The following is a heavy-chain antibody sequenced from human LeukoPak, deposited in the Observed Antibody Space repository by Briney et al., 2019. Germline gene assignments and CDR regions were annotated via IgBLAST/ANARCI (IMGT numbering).Heavy chain of an antibody. CDR3: ARSPSGDYMDV. J-gene: IGHJ6*03. Sequence: GGSLRLSCAASGFSFTTYWMTWVRQAPGKGLQWVANINEDGSVKYYVDSVKGRFTISRDNAKNSLYLQMNSQRAEDTAVYYCARSPSGDYMDVWGKGTTVTASS. CDR1: GFSFTTYW. CDR2: INEDGSVK. D-gene: IGHD3-10*01. V-gene: IGHV3-7*01.